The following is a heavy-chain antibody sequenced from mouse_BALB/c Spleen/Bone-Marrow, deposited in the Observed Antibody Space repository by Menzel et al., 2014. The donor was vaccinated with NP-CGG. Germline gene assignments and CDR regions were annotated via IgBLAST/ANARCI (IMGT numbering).Heavy chain of an antibody. CDR1: GYTFSNYW. D-gene: IGHD1-1*01. Sequence: QVQLQQSGAELMKPGASVKISCKATGYTFSNYWIEWVMQRPGHGLEWIGEILPGSDSINYIEKFKGKATFTADTSSNTAYIQLCSLTSEDSAVYYCARILADSYAMDYWGQGTSVTVSS. CDR3: ARILADSYAMDY. V-gene: IGHV1-9*01. J-gene: IGHJ4*01. CDR2: ILPGSDSI.